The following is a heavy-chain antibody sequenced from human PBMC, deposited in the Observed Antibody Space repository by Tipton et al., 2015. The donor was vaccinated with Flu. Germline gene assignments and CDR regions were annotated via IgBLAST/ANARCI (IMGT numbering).Heavy chain of an antibody. CDR3: ARDGPEWNYFAYMDV. J-gene: IGHJ6*03. CDR2: IGWNTGST. D-gene: IGHD3-3*01. V-gene: IGHV3-9*01. CDR1: GFTFDDYT. Sequence: SLRLSCVASGFTFDDYTMHWVRQPPGKGLEWVSGIGWNTGSTTYADSVKGRFTISRDNARNSLYLQMDSLRADDTAVYFCARDGPEWNYFAYMDVWGKGTTVTVSS.